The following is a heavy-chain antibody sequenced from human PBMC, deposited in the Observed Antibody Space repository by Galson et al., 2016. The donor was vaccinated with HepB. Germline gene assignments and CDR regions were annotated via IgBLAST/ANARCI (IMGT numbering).Heavy chain of an antibody. CDR1: GYTFDSYW. CDR2: IYPGDFDI. J-gene: IGHJ6*02. D-gene: IGHD3-3*01. CDR3: TRSLTGSYAFWSAIYNYYAMDV. V-gene: IGHV5-51*01. Sequence: QSGAEVKKPGESLKISCRGSGYTFDSYWIGWVRQMPGKGLEWMGIIYPGDFDIRYSPPFQGQVTISVDKSISTAYLQWSSLTASDTAMYYCTRSLTGSYAFWSAIYNYYAMDVWGQGTTVTVS.